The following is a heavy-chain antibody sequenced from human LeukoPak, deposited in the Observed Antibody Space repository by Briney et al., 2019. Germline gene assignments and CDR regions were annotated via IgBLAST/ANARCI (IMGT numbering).Heavy chain of an antibody. CDR1: GGSISSSSYY. Sequence: SETLSLTCTVSGGSISSSSYYWGWIRQPPGKGLEWIGSIYYSGSTYYNPSLKSRVTISVDTSKNQFSLKLSSVTAADTAVYYCATHPGPSMVRGVIILNWLDPWGQGTLVTVSS. V-gene: IGHV4-39*01. CDR2: IYYSGST. D-gene: IGHD3-10*01. CDR3: ATHPGPSMVRGVIILNWLDP. J-gene: IGHJ5*02.